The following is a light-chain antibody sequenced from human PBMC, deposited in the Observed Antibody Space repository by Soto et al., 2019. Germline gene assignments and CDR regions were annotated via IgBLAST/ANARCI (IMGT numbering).Light chain of an antibody. Sequence: GLSHSAAAVSLSTGKRATLYCRASQSVSSYLAWYQQKPGQAPRLLIYDASNRDSGIPARFSGSGSGTDFTLTISSLEPEDFAVYYCQQRSNWPPTFGQGTRLEIK. CDR1: QSVSSY. CDR2: DAS. V-gene: IGKV3-11*01. J-gene: IGKJ5*01. CDR3: QQRSNWPPT.